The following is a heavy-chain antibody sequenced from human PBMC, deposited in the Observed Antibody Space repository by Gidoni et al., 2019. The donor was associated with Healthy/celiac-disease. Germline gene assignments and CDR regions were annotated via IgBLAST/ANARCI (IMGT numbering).Heavy chain of an antibody. Sequence: QVQLQESGPGLVKPSQTLSLTGTVSGGSTSRGGYYWSWIRQHPGKGLEWIGYIYYSGSTYYNPSLKSRVTISVDTSKNQFSLKLSSVTAADTAVYYCARDLYDFWAGSYYYMDVWGKGTTVTVSS. V-gene: IGHV4-31*03. CDR2: IYYSGST. D-gene: IGHD3-3*01. J-gene: IGHJ6*03. CDR3: ARDLYDFWAGSYYYMDV. CDR1: GGSTSRGGYY.